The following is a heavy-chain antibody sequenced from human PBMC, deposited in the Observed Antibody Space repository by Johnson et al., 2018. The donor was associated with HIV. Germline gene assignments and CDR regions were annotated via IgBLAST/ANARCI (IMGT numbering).Heavy chain of an antibody. V-gene: IGHV3-30-3*01. CDR1: GFTFSSYA. D-gene: IGHD3-16*01. Sequence: QMQLVESGGGVVQPGRSLRLSCVASGFTFSSYAMHWVRQAPGKGLEWVAVISYDGSNKYYADSVKGRFTISRDNSKNTLYLQMNSLRAEDTAVYYCASLGLDLLVKAPLSVVFDAFDIWGQGTMVTVSS. CDR2: ISYDGSNK. CDR3: ASLGLDLLVKAPLSVVFDAFDI. J-gene: IGHJ3*02.